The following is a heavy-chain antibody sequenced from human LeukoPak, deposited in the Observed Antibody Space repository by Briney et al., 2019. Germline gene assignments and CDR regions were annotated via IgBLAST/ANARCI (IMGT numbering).Heavy chain of an antibody. V-gene: IGHV4-34*01. Sequence: TSETLSLTCAVYGGSFSGYYWSWIRQPPGKGLEWIGEINHSGSTNYNPSLKSRVTISVDTSKNQFSLKLSSVTAADTAVYYCARALYPVVVSDAFDIWGQGTMVTVSS. CDR3: ARALYPVVVSDAFDI. J-gene: IGHJ3*02. CDR2: INHSGST. CDR1: GGSFSGYY. D-gene: IGHD3-22*01.